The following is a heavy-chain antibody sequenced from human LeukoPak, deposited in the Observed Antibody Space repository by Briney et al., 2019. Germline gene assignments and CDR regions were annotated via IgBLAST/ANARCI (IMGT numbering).Heavy chain of an antibody. D-gene: IGHD1-26*01. CDR2: ISYDGSNK. CDR3: ARHSGSYDY. J-gene: IGHJ4*02. CDR1: GFTFSSYA. V-gene: IGHV3-30-3*01. Sequence: GRSLRLSCAASGFTFSSYAMHWVRQAPGKGLEWVAVISYDGSNKYYADSVKGRFTISRDNSKNTLYLQMNSLRAEDTAVYYCARHSGSYDYWGQGTPVTVSS.